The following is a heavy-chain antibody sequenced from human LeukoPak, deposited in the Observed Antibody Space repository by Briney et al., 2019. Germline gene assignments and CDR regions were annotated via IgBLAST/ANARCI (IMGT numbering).Heavy chain of an antibody. D-gene: IGHD3-16*01. V-gene: IGHV3-21*01. Sequence: PGGSLRLSCAASGFTFHTYAMNWVRQAPGKGLEWVSSISSSTIYIYYADSVKGRFTISRDNAKNSLYLQMNSLRAEDTAVYYCARERGGEQRGTDAFDIWGQGTMVTVSS. CDR3: ARERGGEQRGTDAFDI. CDR2: ISSSTIYI. CDR1: GFTFHTYA. J-gene: IGHJ3*02.